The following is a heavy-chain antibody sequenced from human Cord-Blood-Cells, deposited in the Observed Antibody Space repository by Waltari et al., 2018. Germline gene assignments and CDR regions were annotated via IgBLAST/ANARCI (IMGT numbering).Heavy chain of an antibody. V-gene: IGHV3-49*03. D-gene: IGHD1-26*01. CDR1: GFTFGDYA. J-gene: IGHJ4*02. CDR2: IRSKAYGGTT. Sequence: EVQLVESGGGLVQPGRSLRLSCTASGFTFGDYAMSWFRQAPGTGLEWVGFIRSKAYGGTTEYAASVKGRFTISRDDSKSIAYLQMNSLKTEDTAVYYCTSEIEPLGGSYQGFDYWGQGTLVTVSS. CDR3: TSEIEPLGGSYQGFDY.